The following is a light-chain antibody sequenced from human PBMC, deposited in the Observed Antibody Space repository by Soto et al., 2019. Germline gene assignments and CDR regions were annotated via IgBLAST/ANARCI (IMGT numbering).Light chain of an antibody. Sequence: EIVMTQSPATLSVSPGEGATLSCRASQSVNSNLAWYQQQPGQAPRLLIYGTSTRATGIPARLSGSGSGTEFTLTISSLQSEDFAVYYCQQYYNWPYTFGQGTKLEIK. CDR1: QSVNSN. V-gene: IGKV3-15*01. CDR3: QQYYNWPYT. J-gene: IGKJ2*01. CDR2: GTS.